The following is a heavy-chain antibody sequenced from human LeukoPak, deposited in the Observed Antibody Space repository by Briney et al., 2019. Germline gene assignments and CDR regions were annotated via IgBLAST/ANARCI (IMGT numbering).Heavy chain of an antibody. D-gene: IGHD5-12*01. V-gene: IGHV1-3*01. Sequence: ASVKVSCKASGYTFTTNGIHWVRQAPGQRLEWMGWISAGNGNTKYSQKFQGRVTITRDTSANTAYMEVSSLRFEDTAVYYCARDETRGYSGYLPGPWGQGTLVTVSS. CDR1: GYTFTTNG. J-gene: IGHJ5*02. CDR3: ARDETRGYSGYLPGP. CDR2: ISAGNGNT.